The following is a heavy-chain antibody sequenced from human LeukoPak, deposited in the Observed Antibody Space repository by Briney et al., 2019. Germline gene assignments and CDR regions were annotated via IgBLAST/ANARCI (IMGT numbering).Heavy chain of an antibody. V-gene: IGHV1-2*02. CDR1: GYTFTGYY. CDR3: ARAARPYYDILTGSNWFDP. Sequence: ASVKVSCKASGYTFTGYYMHWVRQAPGQGLEWMGWINPNSGGTNYAQKFQGRVTMTRDTSISTAYVELSRLRSDDTAVYYCARAARPYYDILTGSNWFDPWGQGTLVTVSS. J-gene: IGHJ5*02. CDR2: INPNSGGT. D-gene: IGHD3-9*01.